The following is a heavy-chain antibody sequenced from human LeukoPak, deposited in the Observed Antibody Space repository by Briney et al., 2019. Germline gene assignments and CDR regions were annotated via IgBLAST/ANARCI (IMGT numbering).Heavy chain of an antibody. CDR3: ASSITISLEGMDV. CDR2: IYPGDSDT. J-gene: IGHJ6*02. Sequence: GESLKISCKGSGYSFTSYWIGWVRQMPGKGLEWMGIIYPGDSDTRYSPSFQGQVTISADKSISTAYLQWSSLKASDTAMYYCASSITISLEGMDVWGQGTTVTVSS. D-gene: IGHD3-9*01. CDR1: GYSFTSYW. V-gene: IGHV5-51*01.